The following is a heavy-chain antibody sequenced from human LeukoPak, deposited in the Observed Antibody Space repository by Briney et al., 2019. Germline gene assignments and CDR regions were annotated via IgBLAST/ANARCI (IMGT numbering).Heavy chain of an antibody. V-gene: IGHV1-2*02. CDR3: ARDSYYDSSGSVDY. CDR1: GYTFTGYY. CDR2: INPNSGGT. J-gene: IGHJ4*02. Sequence: ASVKVSCKASGYTFTGYYIHWVRQAPGQGLEWMGWINPNSGGTNYAQKFQGRVTMTRDTSTSTVYMELSSLRSEDTAVYYCARDSYYDSSGSVDYWGQGTLVTVSS. D-gene: IGHD3-22*01.